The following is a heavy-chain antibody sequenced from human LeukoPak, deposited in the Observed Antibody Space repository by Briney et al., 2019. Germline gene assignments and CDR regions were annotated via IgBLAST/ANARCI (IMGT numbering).Heavy chain of an antibody. V-gene: IGHV4-59*01. D-gene: IGHD7-27*01. CDR1: GGSISSYY. CDR3: ARGLANWGPSDY. Sequence: PSETLSLTCTVSGGSISSYYWSWIRQPPGKGLEWIGYIYYSGSTNYNPSLKSRVTISVDTSKNQLSLKLRSVTAADTAVYYCARGLANWGPSDYWGQGTLVTVSS. J-gene: IGHJ4*02. CDR2: IYYSGST.